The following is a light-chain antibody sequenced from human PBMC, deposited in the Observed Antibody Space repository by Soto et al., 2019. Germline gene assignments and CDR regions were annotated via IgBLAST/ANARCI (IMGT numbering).Light chain of an antibody. CDR1: QSISTF. V-gene: IGKV1-39*01. J-gene: IGKJ5*01. Sequence: DIHMTQSPSSLSASVGDRVTITCRASQSISTFLNWYQQKPGKAPNLLIYAASGLQSGVPSRFSGSGSGTEFTLTIGGLQPDDFATYYCQQFNSYPITFGQGTRLEIK. CDR3: QQFNSYPIT. CDR2: AAS.